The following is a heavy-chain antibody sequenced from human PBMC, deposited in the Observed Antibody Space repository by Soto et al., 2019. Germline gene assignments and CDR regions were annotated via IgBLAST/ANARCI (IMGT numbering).Heavy chain of an antibody. CDR2: IYYSGST. D-gene: IGHD6-19*01. Sequence: PSETLSLTCTVSGDSISSASYYWSWIRQPPGKGLEWIGCIYYSGSTNYNPSLKSRVTISVDTSKNQFSLKLSSVTAADTAVYYCARDLSGSSGWLFFDYWGQGTLVTVSS. CDR3: ARDLSGSSGWLFFDY. J-gene: IGHJ4*02. V-gene: IGHV4-61*01. CDR1: GDSISSASYY.